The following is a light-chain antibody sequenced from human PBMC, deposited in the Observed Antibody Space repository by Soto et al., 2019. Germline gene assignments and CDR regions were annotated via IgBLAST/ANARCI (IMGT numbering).Light chain of an antibody. CDR2: GAS. J-gene: IGKJ4*01. CDR3: QKRSTWPQPIT. CDR1: QSVGSN. Sequence: EIMMTQSPATLPVSPGQRVTLSCRASQSVGSNLAWYQQTPGQAPRLLIYGASTRATDVPARFSGSGSGTEFTLTISSLEPEDFAVYYCQKRSTWPQPITFGGGTKV. V-gene: IGKV3-15*01.